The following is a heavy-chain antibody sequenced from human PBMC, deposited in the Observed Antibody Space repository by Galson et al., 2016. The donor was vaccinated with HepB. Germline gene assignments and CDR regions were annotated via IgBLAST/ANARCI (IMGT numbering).Heavy chain of an antibody. CDR3: AKGAHRLHLPLDL. J-gene: IGHJ5*02. Sequence: SLRLSCAASGFKFSDYSMNWVRQAPGKGPEWVSTISGNTGGAYYADSVKGRFTISRDNSKNTVYLQMSSLRGEDTAVYYCAKGAHRLHLPLDLWGQGTRVTVSS. CDR1: GFKFSDYS. V-gene: IGHV3-23*01. CDR2: ISGNTGGA. D-gene: IGHD2-2*01.